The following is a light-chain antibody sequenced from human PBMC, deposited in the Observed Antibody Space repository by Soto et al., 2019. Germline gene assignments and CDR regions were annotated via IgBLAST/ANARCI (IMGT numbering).Light chain of an antibody. V-gene: IGLV1-40*01. J-gene: IGLJ2*01. CDR3: SSYAGSNRV. CDR2: EVS. Sequence: QSVLTQPPSVSGAPGQRVTISCTGTNSNIGAGYDVHWYQLLPGTAPKLMIYEVSKRPSGVPDRFSGSKSGNTASLTVSGLQAEDEADYYCSSYAGSNRVFGGGTKVTVL. CDR1: NSNIGAGYD.